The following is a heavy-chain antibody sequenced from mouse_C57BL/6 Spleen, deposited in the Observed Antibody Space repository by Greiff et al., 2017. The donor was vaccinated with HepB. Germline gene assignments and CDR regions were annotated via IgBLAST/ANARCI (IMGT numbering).Heavy chain of an antibody. CDR3: TYGSSYGYFDV. CDR1: GFNITDYY. D-gene: IGHD1-1*01. V-gene: IGHV14-1*01. Sequence: VQLQQSGAELVRPGASVKLSCTASGFNITDYYMHWVKQRPEQGLEWIGRIDPEDGDTEYAQKFQGKATMTADTSSNTAYLQLSSLTSEDTAVYYCTYGSSYGYFDVWGTGTTVTVSS. J-gene: IGHJ1*03. CDR2: IDPEDGDT.